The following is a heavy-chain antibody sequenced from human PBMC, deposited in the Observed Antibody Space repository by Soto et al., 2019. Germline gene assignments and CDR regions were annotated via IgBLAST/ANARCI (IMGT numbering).Heavy chain of an antibody. V-gene: IGHV3-9*01. Sequence: GGSLRLSCAASGFTVDDYAMHWVRQAPGKGLEWVSGISWNSETIDYADSVKGRFTISRDNAKSSLFLQMNSLRPDDTALYYCAEDMKWGGMTTIHYFDSWGQGTLVTVS. J-gene: IGHJ4*02. CDR3: AEDMKWGGMTTIHYFDS. CDR2: ISWNSETI. D-gene: IGHD4-17*01. CDR1: GFTVDDYA.